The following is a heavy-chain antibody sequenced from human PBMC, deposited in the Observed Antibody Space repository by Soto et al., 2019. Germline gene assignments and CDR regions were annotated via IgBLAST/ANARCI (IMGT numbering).Heavy chain of an antibody. D-gene: IGHD6-19*01. J-gene: IGHJ6*03. V-gene: IGHV4-59*08. Sequence: PSETLSLTYTVSGGSISSYYWSWIRQPPGKGLERIGYIYYSGSTNYNPSLKSRVTISVDTSKNQFSLKLSSVTAADTAVYYCARSSLWRSSGWYVDYYYYMDVWGKGTTVTVSS. CDR1: GGSISSYY. CDR3: ARSSLWRSSGWYVDYYYYMDV. CDR2: IYYSGST.